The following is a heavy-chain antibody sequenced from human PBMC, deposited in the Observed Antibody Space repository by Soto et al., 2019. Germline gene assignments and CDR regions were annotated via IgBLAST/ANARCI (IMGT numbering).Heavy chain of an antibody. CDR2: ISGSGGST. CDR1: GFTFSSYA. D-gene: IGHD5-18*01. J-gene: IGHJ1*01. Sequence: EVQLLESGGGLVQPGGSLRLSCAASGFTFSSYAMSWVRQAPGKGLEWVSAISGSGGSTYYADSVKGRFTISRDNSKNTLYLQMNSLRAEDTAVYYCARDRRGYSPVGAYFQHWGQGTLVTVSS. CDR3: ARDRRGYSPVGAYFQH. V-gene: IGHV3-23*01.